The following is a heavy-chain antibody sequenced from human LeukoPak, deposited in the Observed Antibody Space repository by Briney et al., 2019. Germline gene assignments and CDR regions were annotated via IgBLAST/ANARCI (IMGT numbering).Heavy chain of an antibody. Sequence: KTSETLSLTCTVSGGSISNSGDYWGWIRQPPGKGLEWIGSIYYSGSTYYNPSLKSRVTISVDTSKNQFSLKLSSVTAADTAVYYCAAGSESYDSRGYSYYFDYWGQGTLVTVSS. D-gene: IGHD3-22*01. J-gene: IGHJ4*02. V-gene: IGHV4-39*07. CDR1: GGSISNSGDY. CDR2: IYYSGST. CDR3: AAGSESYDSRGYSYYFDY.